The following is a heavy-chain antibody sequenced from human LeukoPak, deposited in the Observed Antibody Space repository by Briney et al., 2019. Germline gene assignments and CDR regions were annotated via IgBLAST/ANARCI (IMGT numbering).Heavy chain of an antibody. Sequence: GGSLRLSCAASGFTFSSYGMHWVRQAPGKGLEWVAVIWYDGSNKYYADSVKGRFTISRDNSKNTLYLQMNSLRAEDTAVYYCARDGWVVGAINYWGQGTLVTVSS. D-gene: IGHD1-26*01. J-gene: IGHJ4*02. CDR2: IWYDGSNK. V-gene: IGHV3-33*01. CDR1: GFTFSSYG. CDR3: ARDGWVVGAINY.